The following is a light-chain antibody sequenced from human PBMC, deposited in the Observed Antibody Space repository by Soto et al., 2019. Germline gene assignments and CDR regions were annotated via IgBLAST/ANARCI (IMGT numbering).Light chain of an antibody. CDR3: QEHNNWPPIT. V-gene: IGKV3-15*01. J-gene: IGKJ5*01. Sequence: EIVMTQSPATLSVSPGERATLSCRASQSVSSNLAWYQQKPGQAPRLLIYGASTRATGIPARFSGSGSGTDFTLTIHRLEPEDFAVYYCQEHNNWPPITFGQGPRLAI. CDR1: QSVSSN. CDR2: GAS.